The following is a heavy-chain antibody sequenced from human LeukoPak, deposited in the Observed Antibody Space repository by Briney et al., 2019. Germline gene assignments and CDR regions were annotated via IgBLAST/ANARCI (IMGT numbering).Heavy chain of an antibody. V-gene: IGHV3-23*01. CDR3: ASGSYYGSGIIDF. D-gene: IGHD3-10*01. CDR2: ISGSGGST. CDR1: GFTFSSYA. J-gene: IGHJ4*02. Sequence: GGSLRLSCAASGFTFSSYAMSWVRQAPGEGLEWVSAISGSGGSTYYTDSVKGRFIISRDNSKNTLYLQMNSLRAEDTAVYFCASGSYYGSGIIDFWGQGTLVTVSS.